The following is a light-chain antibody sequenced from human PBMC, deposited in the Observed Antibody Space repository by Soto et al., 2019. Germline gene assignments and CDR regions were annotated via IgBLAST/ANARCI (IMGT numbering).Light chain of an antibody. CDR2: KAS. CDR1: QTIRSW. Sequence: DIPMNQSPSTLSGSVGDTVTITRRASQTIRSWLAWYQQKPGKAPKLLIYKASTLKSGVPSRFSGSGSGTEFTLTISCLQPDDFATYYCQHYNSYSEAFGQGTKVDI. CDR3: QHYNSYSEA. J-gene: IGKJ1*01. V-gene: IGKV1-5*03.